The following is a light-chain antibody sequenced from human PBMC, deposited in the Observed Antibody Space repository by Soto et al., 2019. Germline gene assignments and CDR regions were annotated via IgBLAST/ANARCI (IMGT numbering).Light chain of an antibody. J-gene: IGKJ1*01. CDR2: AAS. CDR3: QHLNGYPRT. Sequence: DIQLTQSPSFLSASIGDRVTITCRASRAISTNLAWYQQEPGKAPKLVIYAASTLQSGVPSRFSGSGSGTEFTLTISSLQPEDFATYYCQHLNGYPRTFGRGAKVEIK. CDR1: RAISTN. V-gene: IGKV1-9*01.